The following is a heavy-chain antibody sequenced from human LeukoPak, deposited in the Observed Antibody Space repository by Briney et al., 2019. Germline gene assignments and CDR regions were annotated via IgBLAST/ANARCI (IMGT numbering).Heavy chain of an antibody. J-gene: IGHJ4*02. CDR2: INPNSGVT. V-gene: IGHV1-2*02. CDR1: GYTFTGYY. CDR3: AREASEGSQFDY. Sequence: GASVKVSCKASGYTFTGYYMHWVRQAPGQGLEWMGCINPNSGVTNYAQEFQGRDTLTRDTSISTAYMELSRLRSADKAVYYCAREASEGSQFDYWGQGTLVTVSS.